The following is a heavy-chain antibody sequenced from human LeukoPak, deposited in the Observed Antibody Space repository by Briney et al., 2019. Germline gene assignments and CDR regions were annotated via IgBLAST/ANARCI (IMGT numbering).Heavy chain of an antibody. Sequence: GASVKVSCKASGYTFTGYYMHWVRQAPGQGLEWMGWINPNSGGTNYAQKFQGRVTMTRDTSISTAYMELSRLRSDDTAVYYCARDLVSYDSSGYYYTGGDAFDIWGQGTMVTVSS. CDR1: GYTFTGYY. V-gene: IGHV1-2*02. CDR2: INPNSGGT. D-gene: IGHD3-22*01. CDR3: ARDLVSYDSSGYYYTGGDAFDI. J-gene: IGHJ3*02.